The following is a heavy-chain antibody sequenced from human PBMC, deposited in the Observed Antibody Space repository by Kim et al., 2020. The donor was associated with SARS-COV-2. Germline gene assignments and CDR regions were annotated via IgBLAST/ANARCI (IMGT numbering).Heavy chain of an antibody. D-gene: IGHD1-26*01. CDR3: SKAPEWEDDY. Sequence: GGSLRLSCAASGFTFSSYGMPWVRQAPGKGLEWVAVLSYDGSNKYYADSVKGRFTISRDNSKNTLYLQMNSLRAEDTAVYYCSKAPEWEDDYWGQGTLVTVSS. V-gene: IGHV3-30*18. CDR2: LSYDGSNK. CDR1: GFTFSSYG. J-gene: IGHJ4*02.